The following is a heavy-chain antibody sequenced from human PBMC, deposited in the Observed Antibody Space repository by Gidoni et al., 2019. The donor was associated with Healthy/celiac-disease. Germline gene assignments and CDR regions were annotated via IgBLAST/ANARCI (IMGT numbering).Heavy chain of an antibody. D-gene: IGHD6-19*01. J-gene: IGHJ3*02. CDR1: GFTFSSCW. CDR2: IKQDGSEK. V-gene: IGHV3-7*04. CDR3: ARGSGWSLDAFDI. Sequence: EVQLVESGGGLVQPGGSLRLSCAASGFTFSSCWMSWVRPAPGKGLEWVANIKQDGSEKYYVDSVKGRFTISRDNAKNSLYLQMNSLRAEDTAVYYCARGSGWSLDAFDIWGQGTMVTVSS.